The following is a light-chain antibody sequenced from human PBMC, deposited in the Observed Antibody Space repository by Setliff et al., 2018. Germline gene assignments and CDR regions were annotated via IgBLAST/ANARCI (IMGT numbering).Light chain of an antibody. CDR1: SSDVGGYNY. V-gene: IGLV2-14*03. Sequence: QSALTQPPSASGSPGQSVTISCTGTSSDVGGYNYVSWYQQHPGKAPKLMIYDVSNRPSGVSNRFSGSKSGNTASLTISGLQAEDEADYYCSSYTSSSTLKVFGGGTK. CDR2: DVS. J-gene: IGLJ2*01. CDR3: SSYTSSSTLKV.